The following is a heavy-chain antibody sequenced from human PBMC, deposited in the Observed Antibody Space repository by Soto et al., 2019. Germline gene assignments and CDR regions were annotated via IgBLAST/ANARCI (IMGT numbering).Heavy chain of an antibody. D-gene: IGHD3-3*01. V-gene: IGHV1-18*04. J-gene: IGHJ5*02. CDR2: ISAYNGNT. CDR3: ARDRNDFWSGYPNNWFDP. CDR1: GYTFTSYG. Sequence: QVQLVQSGAEVKKPGASVKVYCKASGYTFTSYGISWVRQAPGQGLEWMGWISAYNGNTNYAQKLQGRVTMTTDTSTSTAYMELRSLRSDDTAVYYCARDRNDFWSGYPNNWFDPWGQGTLVTVSS.